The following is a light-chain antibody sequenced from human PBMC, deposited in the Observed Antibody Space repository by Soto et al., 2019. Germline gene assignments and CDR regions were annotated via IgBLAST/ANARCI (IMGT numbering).Light chain of an antibody. Sequence: EIVLTQSPGTLSLSPGERATLSCRARQSVSSSYLAWYQQKPGQAPRLLIYGASSRATGIPDRFSGSGSGTDFTLTISRLEPEDFAVYYCQQYGSSHPMYTFGQGTKLEI. CDR3: QQYGSSHPMYT. J-gene: IGKJ2*01. CDR2: GAS. CDR1: QSVSSSY. V-gene: IGKV3-20*01.